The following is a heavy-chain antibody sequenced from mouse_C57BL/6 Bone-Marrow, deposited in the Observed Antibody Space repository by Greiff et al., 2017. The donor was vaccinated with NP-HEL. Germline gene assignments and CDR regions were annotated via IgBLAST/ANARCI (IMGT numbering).Heavy chain of an antibody. D-gene: IGHD2-2*01. V-gene: IGHV1-81*01. CDR1: GYTFTSYG. J-gene: IGHJ4*01. Sequence: QVHVKQSGAELARPGASVKLSCKASGYTFTSYGISWVKQRTGQGLEWIGEIYPRSGNTYYNEKFKGKATLTVDKSSSTAYMELRSLTSEDSAVYFCARRLPAMDYWGQGTSVTVSS. CDR2: IYPRSGNT. CDR3: ARRLPAMDY.